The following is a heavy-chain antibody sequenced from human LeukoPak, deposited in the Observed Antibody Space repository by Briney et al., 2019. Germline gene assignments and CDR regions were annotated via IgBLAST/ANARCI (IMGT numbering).Heavy chain of an antibody. J-gene: IGHJ4*02. CDR2: INPNTGGT. CDR3: ARDRGQWLDY. D-gene: IGHD6-19*01. Sequence: GASVKVSCKASGYTFTSYGISWVRQAPGQGLEWMGWINPNTGGTNNAQKFKGRVTMTRDTSISTAYMELSGLRSNDAAVYYCARDRGQWLDYWGQGALVTVSS. V-gene: IGHV1-2*02. CDR1: GYTFTSYG.